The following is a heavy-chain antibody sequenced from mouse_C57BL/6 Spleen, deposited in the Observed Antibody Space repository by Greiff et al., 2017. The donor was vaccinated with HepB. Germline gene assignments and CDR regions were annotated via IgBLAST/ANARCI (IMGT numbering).Heavy chain of an antibody. D-gene: IGHD1-1*01. CDR3: ARDPITTVVYFDY. J-gene: IGHJ2*01. CDR2: ISYDGSN. CDR1: GYSITSGYY. Sequence: ESGPGLVKPSQSLSLTCSVTGYSITSGYYWNWIRQFPGNKLEWMGYISYDGSNNYNPSLKNRISITRDTSKNQFFLKLNSVTTEDTATYYCARDPITTVVYFDYWGQGTTLTVSS. V-gene: IGHV3-6*01.